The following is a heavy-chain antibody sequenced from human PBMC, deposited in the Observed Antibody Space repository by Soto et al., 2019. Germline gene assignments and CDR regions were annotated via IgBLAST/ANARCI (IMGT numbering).Heavy chain of an antibody. CDR2: INHSGST. V-gene: IGHV4-34*01. CDR3: ARAKKGGYSYGSREGYNSGAYYFDY. J-gene: IGHJ4*02. CDR1: GGSFSGYY. D-gene: IGHD5-18*01. Sequence: SETLSLTCAVYGGSFSGYYWSWIRQLPGKGLEWIGEINHSGSTNYNPSLKSRVTISVDTSKNQFSLKLSSVTAADTAVYYCARAKKGGYSYGSREGYNSGAYYFDYWGQGTLVTVSS.